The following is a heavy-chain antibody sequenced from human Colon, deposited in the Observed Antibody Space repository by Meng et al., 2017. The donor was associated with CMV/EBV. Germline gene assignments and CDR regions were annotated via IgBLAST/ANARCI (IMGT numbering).Heavy chain of an antibody. V-gene: IGHV3-23*01. Sequence: GGSLRLSCAGSGFTFRSHAMNWVRQAPGKGLEWVSAINPGGRDTYYADSVKGRFTISRDNSKNTLYLQMNSLRGEDTAVYYCAKDGQEWELLQYYYGMDVWGQGTTVTVSS. J-gene: IGHJ6*02. CDR2: INPGGRDT. CDR1: GFTFRSHA. CDR3: AKDGQEWELLQYYYGMDV. D-gene: IGHD1-26*01.